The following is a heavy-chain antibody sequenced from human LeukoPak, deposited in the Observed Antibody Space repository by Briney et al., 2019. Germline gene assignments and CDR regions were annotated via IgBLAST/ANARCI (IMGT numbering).Heavy chain of an antibody. CDR1: GYSFNVYY. V-gene: IGHV1-2*02. Sequence: ASVKVSCKASGYSFNVYYMHLLRPVPGHGLEWMGWINPKSGDTKYAQKFQGRVTMTRDTSLNTAYMDLSRLRSDDTAVYYCARDQGAVVVVTARFDSWGQGTLVTVSP. CDR2: INPKSGDT. D-gene: IGHD2-21*02. CDR3: ARDQGAVVVVTARFDS. J-gene: IGHJ4*02.